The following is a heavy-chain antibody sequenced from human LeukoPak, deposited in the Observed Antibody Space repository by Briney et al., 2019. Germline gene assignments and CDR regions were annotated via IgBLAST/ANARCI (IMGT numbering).Heavy chain of an antibody. J-gene: IGHJ4*02. Sequence: SVKVSCKVSGGTFSTYAVNWVRQAPGQGLEWMGAIIPLFGTANYAQKFQGRVTITTDESTSTAYMELSSLRSEDTAIYYCARVFARGGEISGSYYYYWGQGTLVTVSS. CDR1: GGTFSTYA. CDR2: IIPLFGTA. CDR3: ARVFARGGEISGSYYYY. D-gene: IGHD3-10*01. V-gene: IGHV1-69*05.